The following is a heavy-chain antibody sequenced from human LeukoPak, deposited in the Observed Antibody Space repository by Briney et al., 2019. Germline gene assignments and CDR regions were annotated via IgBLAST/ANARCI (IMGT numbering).Heavy chain of an antibody. CDR3: ARAPLYYDSSTYYYYYYGMDV. CDR1: GGSISSGGYS. D-gene: IGHD3-22*01. Sequence: SETLSLTCAVSGGSISSGGYSWSWIRQPPGKGLEWIGYIYHSGSTYYNPSLKSRVTISVDRSKNQFSLKLSSVTAADTAVYYCARAPLYYDSSTYYYYYYGMDVWGQGTTVTVSS. V-gene: IGHV4-30-2*01. CDR2: IYHSGST. J-gene: IGHJ6*02.